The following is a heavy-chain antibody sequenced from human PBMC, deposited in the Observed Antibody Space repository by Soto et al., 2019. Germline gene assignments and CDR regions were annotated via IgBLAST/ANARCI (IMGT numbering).Heavy chain of an antibody. V-gene: IGHV3-11*01. D-gene: IGHD3-10*01. CDR2: INSGGSNI. CDR3: AGDNRGDN. Sequence: QVQRVESGGGLVKPGGSLRLSCTASGFTFTDHYMTWIRQAPGEGLEWVSYINSGGSNIYYADSMRGRFTSSRDNAKNAVCLQGTALRAYDTAIYYCAGDNRGDNWGQGTLVIVSS. J-gene: IGHJ4*02. CDR1: GFTFTDHY.